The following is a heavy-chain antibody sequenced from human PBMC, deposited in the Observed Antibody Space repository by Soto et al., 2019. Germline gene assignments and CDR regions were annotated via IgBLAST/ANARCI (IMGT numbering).Heavy chain of an antibody. Sequence: PWESLKISCKGSGYSFTSYWIGWVRQMPGKGLEWMGIIYPGDSDTRYSPSFQGQVTISADKSISTAYLQWSSLKASDTAMYYCEGTAIIAVAGFPPSYGMDVWGQGTPVTVSS. CDR3: EGTAIIAVAGFPPSYGMDV. CDR2: IYPGDSDT. D-gene: IGHD6-19*01. CDR1: GYSFTSYW. J-gene: IGHJ6*02. V-gene: IGHV5-51*01.